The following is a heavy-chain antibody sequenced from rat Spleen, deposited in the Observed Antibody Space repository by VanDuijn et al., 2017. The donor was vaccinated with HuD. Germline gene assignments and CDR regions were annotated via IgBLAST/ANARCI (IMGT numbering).Heavy chain of an antibody. CDR1: GFTYSNYV. D-gene: IGHD1-4*01. CDR2: ISTGGGNT. J-gene: IGHJ1*01. CDR3: TRQPDYPKWYFDF. V-gene: IGHV5-25*01. Sequence: EVQLVESGGGLVQPGRSLKLSCAASGFTYSNYVMAWVRQAPTKGLEWVASISTGGGNTYYPDSVKGRFTISRDNAKSTLYLQMNSLRSEDTATYYCTRQPDYPKWYFDFWGPGTMVTVSS.